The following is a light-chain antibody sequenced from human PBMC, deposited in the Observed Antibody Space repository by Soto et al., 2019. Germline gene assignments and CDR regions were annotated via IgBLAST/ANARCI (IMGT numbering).Light chain of an antibody. Sequence: DIQMTQSPSTLSASIGDRVTITCRASQTINNWLAWYQQKPGKAPNLLIYHASNLETGVPSRFSGSAFGTEFTLTISSLQPYDVANYYFQNYNSYPWTFGQGTKVEIK. J-gene: IGKJ1*01. V-gene: IGKV1-5*01. CDR2: HAS. CDR1: QTINNW. CDR3: QNYNSYPWT.